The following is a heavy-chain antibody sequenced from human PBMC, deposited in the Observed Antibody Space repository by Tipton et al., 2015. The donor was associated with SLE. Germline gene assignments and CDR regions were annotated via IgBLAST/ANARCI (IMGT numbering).Heavy chain of an antibody. CDR2: VSYCGSS. J-gene: IGHJ3*02. CDR1: GGSISTYY. CDR3: ARNLNNGIYSTLDI. Sequence: TLSLTCTVSGGSISTYYWSWLRQTPGKGLEWIGYVSYCGSSKYNPSLKSRVTISLDTSKNQFSLNLSSVTAADTAVYYCARNLNNGIYSTLDIWGLGTLVTVSS. D-gene: IGHD1-26*01. V-gene: IGHV4-59*01.